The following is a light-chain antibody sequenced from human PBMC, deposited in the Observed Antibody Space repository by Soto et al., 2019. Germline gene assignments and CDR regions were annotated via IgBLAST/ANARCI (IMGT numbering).Light chain of an antibody. J-gene: IGKJ1*01. Sequence: DIQITQSSSTPSANSGDRVTLTFRASQSISSWLAWYQHKPGKAPKLLIYDASNLDSGVPSRFSGSGSGTEFSLTISNLQPDDCATYYCQQYENYWTFGQGTKVDIK. CDR1: QSISSW. V-gene: IGKV1-5*01. CDR2: DAS. CDR3: QQYENYWT.